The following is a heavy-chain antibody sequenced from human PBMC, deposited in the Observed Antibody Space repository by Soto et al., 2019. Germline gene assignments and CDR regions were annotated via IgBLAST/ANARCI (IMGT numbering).Heavy chain of an antibody. CDR3: ARGKSTSYQHLGENWFDP. Sequence: KASETLSLTCTVSGGSVSSGGYYWSWIRQHPGKGLEWIGYIYYSGSTYYNPSLKSRLTISVDTSKNQFSLRLSSVTAADTAVYYCARGKSTSYQHLGENWFDPWGQGTLVTVPQ. J-gene: IGHJ5*02. V-gene: IGHV4-31*03. CDR2: IYYSGST. CDR1: GGSVSSGGYY. D-gene: IGHD2-2*01.